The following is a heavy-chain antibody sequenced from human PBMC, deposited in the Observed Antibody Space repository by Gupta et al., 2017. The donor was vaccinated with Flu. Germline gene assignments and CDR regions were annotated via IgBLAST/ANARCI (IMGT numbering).Heavy chain of an antibody. CDR2: IQYIGKT. Sequence: RQPPGRVLEWIGDIQYIGKTNYNSSLRSRVTIEWCSSNNQFSLNLISGTAADTAVYYGARLLFTSPWGGWFDPWGPGTLVAVSS. D-gene: IGHD3-16*01. V-gene: IGHV4-61*07. J-gene: IGHJ5*02. CDR3: ARLLFTSPWGGWFDP.